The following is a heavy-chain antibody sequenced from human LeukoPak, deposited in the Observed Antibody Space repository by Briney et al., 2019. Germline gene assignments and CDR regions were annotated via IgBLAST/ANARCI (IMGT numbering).Heavy chain of an antibody. V-gene: IGHV3-33*07. D-gene: IGHD2-15*01. CDR2: IWYDGSNK. Sequence: GGSLGLSCIPSGFTFNSYAMFWVRQAPGKGLEWVSLIWYDGSNKYYADSVKGPFTISRDNSKNTLYLQMNSLRAEDTAVYYCARARGWQPNYYYYYMDVWGTGTTVTVSS. J-gene: IGHJ6*03. CDR1: GFTFNSYA. CDR3: ARARGWQPNYYYYYMDV.